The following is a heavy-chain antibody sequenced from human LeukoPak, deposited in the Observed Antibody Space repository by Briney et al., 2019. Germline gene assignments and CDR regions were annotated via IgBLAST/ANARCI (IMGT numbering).Heavy chain of an antibody. Sequence: SETLSLTCSVSGGSISSGSYYWSWIRQPAGKGLEWIGRIYTSGSTNYNPSLKSRVTISIDSSKNQFSLKLSSVTAADTAVYYCARDREVYGSGSYYSHLDYWGQGTLVTVSS. CDR2: IYTSGST. D-gene: IGHD3-10*01. CDR1: GGSISSGSYY. V-gene: IGHV4-61*02. CDR3: ARDREVYGSGSYYSHLDY. J-gene: IGHJ4*02.